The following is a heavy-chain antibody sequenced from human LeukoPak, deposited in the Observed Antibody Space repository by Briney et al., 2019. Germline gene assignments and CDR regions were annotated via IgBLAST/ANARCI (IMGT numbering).Heavy chain of an antibody. CDR1: GYTFTGYY. Sequence: ASVKVSCKASGYTFTGYYMHWVRQAPGQGLEWMGRINPNSGGTNYAQKFQGRVTMTRDTSISTVYMELSSLRSEDTAVYYCARDWFSDSSGYYPSPGFDYWGQGTLVTVSS. CDR3: ARDWFSDSSGYYPSPGFDY. J-gene: IGHJ4*02. CDR2: INPNSGGT. V-gene: IGHV1-2*06. D-gene: IGHD3-22*01.